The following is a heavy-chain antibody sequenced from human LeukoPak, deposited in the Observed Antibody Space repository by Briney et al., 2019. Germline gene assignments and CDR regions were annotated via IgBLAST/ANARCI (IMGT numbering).Heavy chain of an antibody. CDR3: ARDCSSTSCYVEAFDI. CDR1: GGTFSSYA. CDR2: IIPIFGTA. V-gene: IGHV1-69*13. Sequence: SVKVSCKASGGTFSSYAISWVRQAPGQGLAWMGGIIPIFGTANYAQKFQGRVTITADESTSTAYTELSSLRSEDTAVYYCARDCSSTSCYVEAFDIWGQGTMVTVSS. J-gene: IGHJ3*02. D-gene: IGHD2-2*01.